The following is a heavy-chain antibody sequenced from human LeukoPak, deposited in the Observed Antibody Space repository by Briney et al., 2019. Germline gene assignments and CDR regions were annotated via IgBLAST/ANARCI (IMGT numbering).Heavy chain of an antibody. V-gene: IGHV3-23*01. Sequence: PGGSLRLSSAASGFTFSSYAMSWVRQAPGKGLEWVSAISGSGGSTYYADSVKGRFTISRDNSKNTLYLQMNSLRAEDTAVYYCAKDPSGATEFDYWGQGTLVTVSS. D-gene: IGHD1-26*01. J-gene: IGHJ4*02. CDR2: ISGSGGST. CDR3: AKDPSGATEFDY. CDR1: GFTFSSYA.